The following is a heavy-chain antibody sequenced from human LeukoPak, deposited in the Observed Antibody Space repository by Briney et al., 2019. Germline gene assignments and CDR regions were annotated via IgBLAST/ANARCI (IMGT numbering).Heavy chain of an antibody. V-gene: IGHV4-39*01. CDR2: IYNTGST. D-gene: IGHD6-6*01. J-gene: IGHJ4*02. CDR3: ARQGFEYSSRMGDY. Sequence: SETLSLTCTVSGDSISSTNFYWGWIRQPPGKGLEWIGSIYNTGSTYYNPSLKSRVTISVDTSKNQFSLKLSSVTAADTAVYYCARQGFEYSSRMGDYWGQGTLVTVSS. CDR1: GDSISSTNFY.